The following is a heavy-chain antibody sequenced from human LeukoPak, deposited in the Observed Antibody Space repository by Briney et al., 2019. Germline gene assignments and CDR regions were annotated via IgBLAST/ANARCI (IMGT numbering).Heavy chain of an antibody. CDR3: ARHGYTNGPSDY. D-gene: IGHD6-19*01. CDR1: GGPISSSRYY. Sequence: SETLSLTCSVSGGPISSSRYYWGWIRRPPGKGLEWIGSIYYSGTTYNNPSLKSRLTVSVDTSKNQFSLKLSSVTAADTAVYYCARHGYTNGPSDYWGQGTLVTVSS. CDR2: IYYSGTT. V-gene: IGHV4-39*01. J-gene: IGHJ4*02.